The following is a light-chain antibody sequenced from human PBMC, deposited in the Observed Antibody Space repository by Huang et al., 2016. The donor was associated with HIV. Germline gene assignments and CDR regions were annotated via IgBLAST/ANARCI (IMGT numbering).Light chain of an antibody. J-gene: IGKJ1*01. CDR1: QSVSSSY. CDR3: QHYGPSRWT. Sequence: EIVLTQSPGTLSVSPGERATLSCRAGQSVSSSYLAWYQQKPGQAPRLRIYGAFTRATGIPDRFIGSGSGTDFTLTISRLEPEDFAMYYCQHYGPSRWTFGQGTKVEIK. CDR2: GAF. V-gene: IGKV3-20*01.